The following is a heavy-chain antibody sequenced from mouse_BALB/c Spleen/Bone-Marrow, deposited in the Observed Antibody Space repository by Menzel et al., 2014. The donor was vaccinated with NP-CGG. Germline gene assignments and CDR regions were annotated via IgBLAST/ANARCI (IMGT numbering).Heavy chain of an antibody. CDR2: ISSGGSYT. CDR3: TRDAKDY. J-gene: IGHJ4*01. CDR1: GFTFSSYT. Sequence: EVQLVESGGGLVKPGGSLKLSCAASGFTFSSYTMSWVRQTPEKRLEWVATISSGGSYTYYPDSVKGRFTISRDNAKNTLYLQMSSLKSEDTAMYYCTRDAKDYWGQGTSVTVSS. V-gene: IGHV5-6-4*01.